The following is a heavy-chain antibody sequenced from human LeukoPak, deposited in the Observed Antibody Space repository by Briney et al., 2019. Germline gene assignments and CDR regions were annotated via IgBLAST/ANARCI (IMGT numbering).Heavy chain of an antibody. V-gene: IGHV3-11*06. CDR3: ARDGQYSSGWYKGGMDG. D-gene: IGHD6-19*01. CDR1: GFTFNDYY. J-gene: IGHJ6*04. CDR2: ISSRSSST. Sequence: GGSLRLSCAASGFTFNDYYMSWIRQAPGKGLEWVSYISSRSSSTNYADSVKGRFTISRDNAKNSLYLQMNSLRAEDTAVYYCARDGQYSSGWYKGGMDGWGKGTTVTVSS.